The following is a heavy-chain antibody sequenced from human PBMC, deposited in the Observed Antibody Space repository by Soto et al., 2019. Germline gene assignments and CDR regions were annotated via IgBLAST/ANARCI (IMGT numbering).Heavy chain of an antibody. D-gene: IGHD3-22*01. CDR3: AGGDYYDSSFSFDY. CDR1: GGSISSYY. Sequence: SETLSLTCTVSGGSISSYYWSWIRQPPGKGLEWIGYIYYSGSTNYNPSLKSRVTISVDTSKNQFSLKLSSVTAADTAVYYCAGGDYYDSSFSFDYWGQGTLVTVSS. V-gene: IGHV4-59*01. J-gene: IGHJ4*02. CDR2: IYYSGST.